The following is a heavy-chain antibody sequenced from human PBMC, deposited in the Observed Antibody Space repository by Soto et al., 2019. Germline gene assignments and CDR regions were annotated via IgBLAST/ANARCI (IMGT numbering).Heavy chain of an antibody. CDR2: ISTSGST. D-gene: IGHD6-6*01. V-gene: IGHV4-4*07. Sequence: QVQLQESGPGLVKPSETLSLTCTVSGGSISSYYWSWIRQPAGKGLEWIGRISTSGSTNYNPSLMSGVTMAVYTSKNQFDLKLSSVTAADTAVYYCAREQLTPIAARPGTIDYWGQGTLVTVSS. J-gene: IGHJ4*02. CDR3: AREQLTPIAARPGTIDY. CDR1: GGSISSYY.